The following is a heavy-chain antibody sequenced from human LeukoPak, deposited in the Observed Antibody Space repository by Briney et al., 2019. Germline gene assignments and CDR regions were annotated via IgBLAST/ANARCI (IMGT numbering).Heavy chain of an antibody. CDR2: TYYRSKWYN. CDR1: GDSVSSNSAA. D-gene: IGHD3-22*01. Sequence: SQTLSLTCAISGDSVSSNSAAWNWIRQSPSRGLEWLGRTYYRSKWYNDYAVSVKSRITINPDTSKNQFSLQLNSVTPEDTAVYYCARDGNSGYYSIDSGVNAFDIWGQGTMVTVSS. V-gene: IGHV6-1*01. J-gene: IGHJ3*02. CDR3: ARDGNSGYYSIDSGVNAFDI.